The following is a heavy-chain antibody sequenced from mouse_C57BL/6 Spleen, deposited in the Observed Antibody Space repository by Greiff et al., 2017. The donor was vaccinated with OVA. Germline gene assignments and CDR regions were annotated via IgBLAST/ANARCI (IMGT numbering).Heavy chain of an antibody. D-gene: IGHD1-1*01. J-gene: IGHJ4*01. V-gene: IGHV1-15*01. CDR1: GYTFTDYE. CDR3: TRYRAYYYGSGYAMDY. CDR2: IDPETGGT. Sequence: VQLQQPGAELVRPGASVTLSCKASGYTFTDYEMHWVKQTPVHGLEWIGAIDPETGGTAYNQKFKGKAILTVDKSSSTAYMELRSLTSEDSAVYYCTRYRAYYYGSGYAMDYWGQGTSVTVSS.